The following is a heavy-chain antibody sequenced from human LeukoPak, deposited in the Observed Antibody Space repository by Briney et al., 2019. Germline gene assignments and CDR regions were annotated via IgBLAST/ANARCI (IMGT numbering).Heavy chain of an antibody. CDR3: ARDGSGSYYDRGWFDP. Sequence: ASVKVSCKASGYTFTGYYMHWVRQAPGQGLEWMGWMNPNSGNTGYAQKLQGRVTMTRNTSISTAYMELSSLTSEDTAVYYCARDGSGSYYDRGWFDPWGQGTLVTVSS. CDR1: GYTFTGYY. J-gene: IGHJ5*02. V-gene: IGHV1-8*02. D-gene: IGHD3-10*01. CDR2: MNPNSGNT.